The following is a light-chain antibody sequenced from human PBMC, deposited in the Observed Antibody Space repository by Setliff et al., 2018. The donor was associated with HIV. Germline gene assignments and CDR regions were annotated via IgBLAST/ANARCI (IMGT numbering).Light chain of an antibody. CDR2: DVS. Sequence: QSALTQPASVSGSPGQSITISCTGTSSDVGRYNYVSWYQQHPGKTPKLIIYDVSKWPSGVSNRFSASKSGNTASLTISGLQAEDEADYYCCSYTRISTYVFGTGTKVTVL. CDR3: CSYTRISTYV. V-gene: IGLV2-14*03. CDR1: SSDVGRYNY. J-gene: IGLJ1*01.